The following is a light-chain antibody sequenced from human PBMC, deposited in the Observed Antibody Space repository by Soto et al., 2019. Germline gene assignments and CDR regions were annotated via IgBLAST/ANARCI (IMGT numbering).Light chain of an antibody. CDR1: QSVSSSY. CDR3: QQYGSSLFT. CDR2: GAS. V-gene: IGKV3-20*01. Sequence: EIVLTQSPGTLSLSPGERATLSCRASQSVSSSYLAWYQQKPGQAPRLLIYGASSRATGIPDRFSGSGSGTDFTLTISRLEPEDFAVYYCQQYGSSLFTFGPGTKVHIK. J-gene: IGKJ3*01.